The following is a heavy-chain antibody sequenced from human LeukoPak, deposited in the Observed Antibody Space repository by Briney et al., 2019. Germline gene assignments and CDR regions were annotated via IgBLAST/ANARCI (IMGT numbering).Heavy chain of an antibody. CDR1: GGSISSYY. D-gene: IGHD5-12*01. CDR3: ARLVATILDGGDYYYYYMDV. V-gene: IGHV4-59*01. Sequence: SETLSLTCTVSGGSISSYYWSWIRQPPGKGLEWIGYIYYSGSTNYNPSLKSRVTISVDTSKNQFSLKLSSVTAADTAVYYCARLVATILDGGDYYYYYMDVWGKGTTVTISS. CDR2: IYYSGST. J-gene: IGHJ6*03.